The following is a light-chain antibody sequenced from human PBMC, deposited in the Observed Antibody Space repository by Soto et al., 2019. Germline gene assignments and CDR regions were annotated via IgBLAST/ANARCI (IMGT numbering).Light chain of an antibody. CDR2: SAS. J-gene: IGKJ1*01. Sequence: DIQMTQSPSAMSASVGDSVTITCRASQGVRTYLAWFQQKPGKVPKRLIFSASSLQSGVPSRFSGNGSAREFTLTISSLQHEDFATYYCLQSYKYPWTFGQGTKVDIK. CDR3: LQSYKYPWT. V-gene: IGKV1-17*03. CDR1: QGVRTY.